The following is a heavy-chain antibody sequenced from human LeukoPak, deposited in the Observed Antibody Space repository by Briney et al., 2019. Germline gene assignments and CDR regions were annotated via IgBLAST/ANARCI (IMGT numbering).Heavy chain of an antibody. V-gene: IGHV3-23*01. Sequence: HPGGSLKLSCAASGFTFNSYAMSWVRQAPGKGLEWVSTIYASGSATYYADSVKGRFTISRDNSKNTLYLQMNSLRGEDTALYYCAKRFGGRPAADMSYYDQWGQGTLVTVSS. CDR1: GFTFNSYA. J-gene: IGHJ4*02. CDR2: IYASGSAT. D-gene: IGHD2-2*01. CDR3: AKRFGGRPAADMSYYDQ.